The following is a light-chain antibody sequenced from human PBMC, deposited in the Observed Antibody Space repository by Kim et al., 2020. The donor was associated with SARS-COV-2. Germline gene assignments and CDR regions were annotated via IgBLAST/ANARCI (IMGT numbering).Light chain of an antibody. Sequence: SSELTQDPAVSVALGQTVKITCQGDILRIYYPSWFQQKPGQAPILVLYGNNYRPSGIPDRFSASSSGTTASLILTGAQAEDEADYYCNSRSRSGTEIVFGGGTKLTVL. J-gene: IGLJ2*01. CDR1: ILRIYY. V-gene: IGLV3-19*01. CDR3: NSRSRSGTEIV. CDR2: GNN.